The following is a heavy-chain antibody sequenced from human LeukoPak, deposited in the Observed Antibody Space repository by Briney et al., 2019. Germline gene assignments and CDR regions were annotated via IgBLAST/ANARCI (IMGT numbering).Heavy chain of an antibody. CDR3: AKPVRQWLVTKDAFDI. V-gene: IGHV3-9*01. CDR1: GFTFDDYA. D-gene: IGHD6-19*01. J-gene: IGHJ3*02. Sequence: PGGSLRLSSAASGFTFDDYAMHWVRQAPGKGLEWVSGISWNSGSIGYADSVKGRFTISRDNAKNSLYLQMTSLRAEDTALYYCAKPVRQWLVTKDAFDIWGQGTMVTVSS. CDR2: ISWNSGSI.